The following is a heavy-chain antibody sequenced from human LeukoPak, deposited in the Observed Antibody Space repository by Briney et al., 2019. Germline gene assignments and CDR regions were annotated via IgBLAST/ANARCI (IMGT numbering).Heavy chain of an antibody. J-gene: IGHJ4*02. Sequence: PGGSLRLSCVASGFTFSNYATNWVRQAPGKGLEWVSFVSHTSDYIYYADSVKGRFTISRDNAKNSLYLQMNSLRAEDTAVYYCANDARGLGDTAFDYRGQGTLVTVSS. CDR1: GFTFSNYA. CDR3: ANDARGLGDTAFDY. CDR2: VSHTSDYI. D-gene: IGHD1-26*01. V-gene: IGHV3-21*05.